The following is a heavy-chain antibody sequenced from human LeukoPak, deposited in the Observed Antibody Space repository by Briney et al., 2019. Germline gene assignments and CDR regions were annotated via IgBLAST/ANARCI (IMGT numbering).Heavy chain of an antibody. D-gene: IGHD3-22*01. CDR2: ISGSGGST. CDR1: GFTFSSYA. J-gene: IGHJ3*02. Sequence: GGSLRLSCAASGFTFSSYAMSWVRQAPGKGLEWVSAISGSGGSTYYADSVKGRFTISRDNPKNTLYLQMNSLRAEDTAVYYCAIRRAITMIVVGDDAFDIWGQGTMVTVSS. CDR3: AIRRAITMIVVGDDAFDI. V-gene: IGHV3-23*01.